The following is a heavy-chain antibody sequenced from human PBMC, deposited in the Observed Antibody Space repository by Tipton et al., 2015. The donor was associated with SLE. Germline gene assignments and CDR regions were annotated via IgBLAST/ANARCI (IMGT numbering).Heavy chain of an antibody. CDR1: GGSISSSSSYY. CDR2: INHRGST. Sequence: TLSLTCAVYGGSISSSSSYYWAWIRQPPGKGVEWIGEINHRGSTNYNPSLKSRVTISVDTSKNQFSLKLRSVTAADTAVYYCAREYYYYYYTLDVWGQGTTVTVSS. J-gene: IGHJ6*02. CDR3: AREYYYYYYTLDV. V-gene: IGHV4-34*01. D-gene: IGHD3-10*01.